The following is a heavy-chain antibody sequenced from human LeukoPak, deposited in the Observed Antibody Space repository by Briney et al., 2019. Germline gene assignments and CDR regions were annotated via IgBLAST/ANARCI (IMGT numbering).Heavy chain of an antibody. CDR3: ARAPVAGPSLIDY. CDR1: GFTFNDHS. V-gene: IGHV3-21*01. J-gene: IGHJ4*02. Sequence: GSLRLSCAASGFTFNDHSMNWVRQAPGKGLEWVSSISGSGSYVYYAESVKGRFTISRDNTENALYLQMNSLRAEDTAVYYCARAPVAGPSLIDYWGQGNLVTVSS. CDR2: ISGSGSYV. D-gene: IGHD2-21*01.